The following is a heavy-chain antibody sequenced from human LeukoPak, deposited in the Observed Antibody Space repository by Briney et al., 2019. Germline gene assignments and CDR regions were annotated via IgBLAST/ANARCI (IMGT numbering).Heavy chain of an antibody. CDR3: AKAPPDPYYYYMDV. CDR1: KFTFNNYA. J-gene: IGHJ6*03. CDR2: IWFDGSRQ. Sequence: GGSLRLSCAASKFTFNNYAMHWVRQTPGKGLEWVAVIWFDGSRQYYADSVKGRFTISRDNSKNTLSLQMNNLRAGDTAIYYCAKAPPDPYYYYMDVWGKGTPVTVSS. V-gene: IGHV3-33*06.